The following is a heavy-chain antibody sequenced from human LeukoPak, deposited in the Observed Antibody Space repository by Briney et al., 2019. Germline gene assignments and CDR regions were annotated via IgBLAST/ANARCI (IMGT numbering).Heavy chain of an antibody. D-gene: IGHD5-12*01. CDR2: IDEDGDEK. CDR1: GFTFDNRW. Sequence: GGSLRLSCAASGFTFDNRWMAWVRQTPGRGPEWVANIDEDGDEKSYAESVKGRFSVSRDNGRTSLYLQMNSLRAEDTAIYYCARHVPRGRSDFDCWGQGVLVTVS. V-gene: IGHV3-7*01. J-gene: IGHJ4*02. CDR3: ARHVPRGRSDFDC.